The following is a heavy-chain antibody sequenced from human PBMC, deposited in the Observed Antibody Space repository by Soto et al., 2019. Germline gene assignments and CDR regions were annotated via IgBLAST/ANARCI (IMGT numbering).Heavy chain of an antibody. CDR1: GFTFSSYW. CDR3: ARVVGATQMDFDY. Sequence: EVQLVESGGGLVQPGESLRLSCAASGFTFSSYWMTWVRQAPGKGLEWVANIRQDGSEKYYVDSVRGRFTMPKDNAKNPVYLQMKKLRAEDTAVYYCARVVGATQMDFDYWGQGTLVTVSS. V-gene: IGHV3-7*01. D-gene: IGHD1-26*01. CDR2: IRQDGSEK. J-gene: IGHJ4*02.